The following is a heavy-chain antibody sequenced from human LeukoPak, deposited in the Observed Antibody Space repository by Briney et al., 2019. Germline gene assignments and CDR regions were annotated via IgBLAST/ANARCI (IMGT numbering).Heavy chain of an antibody. J-gene: IGHJ6*02. CDR2: ISAYNGNT. Sequence: ASEKVSSKASGYTFTSYGISWVRQAPGQGLEWMGWISAYNGNTNYAQKLQGRVTMTTDTSTSTAYMELRSLRSDDTAVYYCAREELRYFDWLLENYYYYYGMDVWGQGTTVTVSS. D-gene: IGHD3-9*01. CDR1: GYTFTSYG. V-gene: IGHV1-18*01. CDR3: AREELRYFDWLLENYYYYYGMDV.